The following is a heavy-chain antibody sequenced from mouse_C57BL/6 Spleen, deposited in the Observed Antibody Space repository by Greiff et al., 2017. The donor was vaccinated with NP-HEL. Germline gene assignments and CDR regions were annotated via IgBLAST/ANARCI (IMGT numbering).Heavy chain of an antibody. Sequence: QVHVKQSGPELVKPGASVKISCKASGYAFSSSWMNWVKQRPGKGLEWIGRIYPGDGDTNYNGKFKGKATLTADKSSSTAYMQLSSLTSEDSAVYFCLTGTWYFDVWGTGTTVTVSS. J-gene: IGHJ1*03. CDR3: LTGTWYFDV. CDR1: GYAFSSSW. D-gene: IGHD4-1*01. V-gene: IGHV1-82*01. CDR2: IYPGDGDT.